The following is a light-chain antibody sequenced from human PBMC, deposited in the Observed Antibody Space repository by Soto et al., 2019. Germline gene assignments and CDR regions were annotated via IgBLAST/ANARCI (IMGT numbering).Light chain of an antibody. CDR3: QQYNNWQVT. J-gene: IGKJ3*01. CDR1: QSVSSN. CDR2: GAS. V-gene: IGKV3-15*01. Sequence: EIVMTQSAATLSVCPGERATLSCRASQSVSSNLAWYQQKPGQAPRLLIYGASTRATGIPARFSGSGSGTEFTLTISSLQSEDFAVYYCQQYNNWQVTFGPGTKVDIK.